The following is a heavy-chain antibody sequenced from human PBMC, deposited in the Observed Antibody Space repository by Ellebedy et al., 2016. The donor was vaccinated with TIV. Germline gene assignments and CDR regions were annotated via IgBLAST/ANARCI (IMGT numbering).Heavy chain of an antibody. CDR2: IIPILGIT. Sequence: ASVKVSCKASGGTFSSYAISWVRQAPGQGLEWMGRIIPILGITNYAQKFQGRVTMTADKSTTTAYMELSSLRSEDTAVYYCARDPGYYYYGMDVWGQGTTVTVSS. CDR1: GGTFSSYA. CDR3: ARDPGYYYYGMDV. V-gene: IGHV1-69*10. J-gene: IGHJ6*02.